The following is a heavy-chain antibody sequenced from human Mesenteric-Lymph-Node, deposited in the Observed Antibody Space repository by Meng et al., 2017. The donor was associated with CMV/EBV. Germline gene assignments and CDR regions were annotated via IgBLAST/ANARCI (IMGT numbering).Heavy chain of an antibody. D-gene: IGHD3-10*01. CDR1: GGSFSGYY. CDR3: ARESYGSGSPDY. CDR2: INHSGST. V-gene: IGHV4-34*01. J-gene: IGHJ4*02. Sequence: SETLSLTCAVYGGSFSGYYWSWIRQPPGKGLEWIGEINHSGSTNYNPSLKSRVTISVDTSKNQFSLKLSSVTAADTAVYYCARESYGSGSPDYWGQGTLVPSPQ.